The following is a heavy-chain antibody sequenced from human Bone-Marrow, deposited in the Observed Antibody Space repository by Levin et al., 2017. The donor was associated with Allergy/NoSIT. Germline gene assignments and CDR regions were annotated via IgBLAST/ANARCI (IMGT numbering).Heavy chain of an antibody. CDR2: INPSDSET. J-gene: IGHJ4*02. D-gene: IGHD3-10*01. V-gene: IGHV5-10-1*01. Sequence: PAASVKVSCKVSGYYFPSYWITWVRQVPGRGLEWMGNINPSDSETNYSPSFEGHVTFSVDRFTNTAYLQWSSLQASDTAMYYCTRPFYYGSGSSGYWGQGTLVTVSS. CDR1: GYYFPSYW. CDR3: TRPFYYGSGSSGY.